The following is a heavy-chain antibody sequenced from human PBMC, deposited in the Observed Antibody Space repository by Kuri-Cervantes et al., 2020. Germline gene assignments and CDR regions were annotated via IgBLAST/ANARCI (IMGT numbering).Heavy chain of an antibody. CDR3: ARGRPRVDWFDP. V-gene: IGHV4-34*01. CDR1: GGSFSGYH. J-gene: IGHJ5*02. Sequence: SETLSLTCAVYGGSFSGYHWRWIRQPPGKGLEWIGEINHSGSTNYNPSLKSRVTISVDTSKNQFSLKLSSVTAADTAVYYCARGRPRVDWFDPWGQGTLVTVSS. CDR2: INHSGST.